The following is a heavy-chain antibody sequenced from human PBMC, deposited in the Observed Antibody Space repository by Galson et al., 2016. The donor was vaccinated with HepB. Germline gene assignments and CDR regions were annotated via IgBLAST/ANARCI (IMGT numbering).Heavy chain of an antibody. D-gene: IGHD3-16*01. Sequence: SVKVSCKAPGYTFTTYAFSWVRQAPGQGLEWMGWISAYNGNTNYAQKFQGRVTMTRDTSKSTAFMEYTSLRSDDTAVYYCGKDPWGDSAPPESWGQGTLVTVSS. CDR3: GKDPWGDSAPPES. J-gene: IGHJ5*02. CDR2: ISAYNGNT. CDR1: GYTFTTYA. V-gene: IGHV1-18*01.